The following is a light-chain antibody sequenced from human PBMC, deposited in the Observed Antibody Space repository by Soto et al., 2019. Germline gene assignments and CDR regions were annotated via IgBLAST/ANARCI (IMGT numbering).Light chain of an antibody. CDR2: LEGSGSY. CDR3: ETWDSNTHTV. J-gene: IGLJ3*02. CDR1: SVHSSYI. V-gene: IGLV4-60*02. Sequence: QAVVTQSSSASASLGSSVKLTCTLSSVHSSYIIAWHQQQPGKAPRYLMKLEGSGSYNKGSGVPDRFSGSSSGADRYLTISNLQFEDEADYYCETWDSNTHTVFGGGTKLTVL.